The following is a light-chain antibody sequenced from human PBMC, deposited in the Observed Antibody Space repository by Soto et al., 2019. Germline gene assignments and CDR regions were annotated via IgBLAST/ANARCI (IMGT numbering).Light chain of an antibody. J-gene: IGKJ2*01. CDR3: QQYSGPGMYT. CDR2: SAS. Sequence: EMVLTQSPGTLSLSPGEGATLSSRASQSVSSTYLAWYQQKPGQAPRLLIYSASSRASGIPDRFSGSGSGTDFTLTINRLEPEDFAEYYCQQYSGPGMYTFGQGTKLEIK. V-gene: IGKV3-20*01. CDR1: QSVSSTY.